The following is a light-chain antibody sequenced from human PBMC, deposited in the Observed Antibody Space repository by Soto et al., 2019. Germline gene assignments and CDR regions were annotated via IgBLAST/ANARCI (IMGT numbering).Light chain of an antibody. V-gene: IGKV3D-11*02. J-gene: IGKJ5*01. CDR3: QQRSNCLT. Sequence: EIVLTQSPATLSLSPGERATLSCRASQSVSSYLAWYQQKPGQAPRLLIYDASNRATGIPARFSGSGPGTDFTLTISSLEPEDFAVYYCQQRSNCLTFGQGTRLEI. CDR1: QSVSSY. CDR2: DAS.